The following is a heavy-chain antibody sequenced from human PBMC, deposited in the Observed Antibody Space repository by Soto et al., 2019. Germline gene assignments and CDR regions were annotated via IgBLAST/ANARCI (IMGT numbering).Heavy chain of an antibody. CDR1: GGTFSTYT. D-gene: IGHD2-15*01. J-gene: IGHJ5*02. CDR3: ARGLECRGYCLDKPTWFAP. CDR2: IIPIFGTP. V-gene: IGHV1-69*06. Sequence: SVKVSCKASGGTFSTYTFSWVRQAPGQGLEWMGRIIPIFGTPYYAQKFQGRVTITADKSTSTVYMELSSLRSDDTAVYFCARGLECRGYCLDKPTWFAPWGQGTLVT.